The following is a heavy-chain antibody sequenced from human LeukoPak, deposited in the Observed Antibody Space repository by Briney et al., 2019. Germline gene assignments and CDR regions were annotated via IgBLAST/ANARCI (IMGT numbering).Heavy chain of an antibody. CDR1: GGSISSYY. CDR3: ARVNGDYDWFDP. D-gene: IGHD4-17*01. V-gene: IGHV4-4*07. Sequence: SETLSLTCTVSGGSISSYYWSWIRQPAGKGLEWIGRIYTSGSTNYNPTLKSRVTMSVDTSKNQFSLKLSSVTAADTAVHYCARVNGDYDWFDPWGQGTLVTVSS. J-gene: IGHJ5*02. CDR2: IYTSGST.